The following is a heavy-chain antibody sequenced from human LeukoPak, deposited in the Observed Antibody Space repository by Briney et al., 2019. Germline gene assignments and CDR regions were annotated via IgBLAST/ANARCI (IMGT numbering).Heavy chain of an antibody. D-gene: IGHD3-10*01. CDR2: INPSGGST. CDR3: ARDNRITMVRGYGTGDFDL. Sequence: ASVKVSCKASGGTFSSYAISWVRQAPGQGLEWMGIINPSGGSTSYAQKFQGRVTMTRDTSTSTVYMELSSLRSEDTAVYYCARDNRITMVRGYGTGDFDLWGRGTLVTVSS. V-gene: IGHV1-46*01. CDR1: GGTFSSYA. J-gene: IGHJ2*01.